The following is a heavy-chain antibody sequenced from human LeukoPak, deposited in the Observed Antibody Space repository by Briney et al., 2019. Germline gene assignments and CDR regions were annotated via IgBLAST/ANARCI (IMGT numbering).Heavy chain of an antibody. CDR3: ARLSGVRTYYYHRMDV. Sequence: ASVKVSCKASGYTFTSYYMHGVRQAPGQGREGMGIINPSGGNTTYAQKFQGRLTLPRDTPTTTVYMELSSLRYEDTAVYYCARLSGVRTYYYHRMDVWGQGTTVTVSS. CDR1: GYTFTSYY. J-gene: IGHJ6*02. CDR2: INPSGGNT. V-gene: IGHV1-46*01. D-gene: IGHD2-8*01.